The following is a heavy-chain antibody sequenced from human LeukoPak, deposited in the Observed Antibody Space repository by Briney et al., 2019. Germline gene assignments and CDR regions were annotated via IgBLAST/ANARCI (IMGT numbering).Heavy chain of an antibody. D-gene: IGHD2-15*01. Sequence: GGSLRLSCAASGFTFSSYWMHWVRQAPGKGLVWVSRINSDGSSTSYADSVKGRFTISRDNAKNTLYLQMNSLRAEDTAVYYCAREDGVVVVAAELDYWGQGTLVTVSS. CDR1: GFTFSSYW. CDR2: INSDGSST. CDR3: AREDGVVVVAAELDY. J-gene: IGHJ4*02. V-gene: IGHV3-74*01.